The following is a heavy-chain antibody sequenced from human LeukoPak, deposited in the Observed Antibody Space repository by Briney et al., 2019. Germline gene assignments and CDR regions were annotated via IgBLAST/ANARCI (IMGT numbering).Heavy chain of an antibody. Sequence: ASVKVSCKASGYTFTGYYMHWVRQAPGQGLEWMGIINPSGGSTSYAQKFQGRVTMTRDTSTSTVYTELSSLRSEDTAVYYCARDLHKLHYYDSSGYYYGGGDYWGQGTLVTVSS. V-gene: IGHV1-46*01. D-gene: IGHD3-22*01. CDR1: GYTFTGYY. CDR3: ARDLHKLHYYDSSGYYYGGGDY. J-gene: IGHJ4*02. CDR2: INPSGGST.